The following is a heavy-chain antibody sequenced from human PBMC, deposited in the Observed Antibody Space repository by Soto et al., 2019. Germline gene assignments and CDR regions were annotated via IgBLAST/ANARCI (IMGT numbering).Heavy chain of an antibody. V-gene: IGHV4-30-2*01. CDR1: GGSISSGGYY. Sequence: PSETLSLTCTVSGGSISSGGYYWSWIRQHPGKGLEWIGYIYHSGSTYYNPSLKSRVTISVDRSKNQFSLKLSSVTAADTAVYYCARTESGTFDPWGQGTLVTVSS. CDR3: ARTESGTFDP. D-gene: IGHD1-7*01. J-gene: IGHJ5*02. CDR2: IYHSGST.